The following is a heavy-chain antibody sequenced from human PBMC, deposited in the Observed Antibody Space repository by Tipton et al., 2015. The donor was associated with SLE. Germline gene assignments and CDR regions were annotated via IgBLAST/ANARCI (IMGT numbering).Heavy chain of an antibody. CDR1: GYSFTNYW. Sequence: VQLVQSGAEVKKPGESLKISCKGSGYSFTNYWIGWVRQMPGKGLEWMGIIYPGDSDTRYSPSTQGQVTISADKSITTAYLQWSGLKASDSAMYYCARSSGHGDADEFDIWGQGTMVIVSS. D-gene: IGHD2-21*02. CDR3: ARSSGHGDADEFDI. J-gene: IGHJ3*02. V-gene: IGHV5-51*03. CDR2: IYPGDSDT.